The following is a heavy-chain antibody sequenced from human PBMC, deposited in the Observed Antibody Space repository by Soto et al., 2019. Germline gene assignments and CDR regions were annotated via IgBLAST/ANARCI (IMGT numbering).Heavy chain of an antibody. CDR1: GGTPSNSA. CDR2: IIPVFGLV. CDR3: AGGRIGVVGSRAYYGLDV. J-gene: IGHJ6*02. D-gene: IGHD6-19*01. Sequence: QVHLLLQSGAEVKKPGSSVKVSCKASGGTPSNSAISWVRQAPGQGLEWMGGIIPVFGLVKYAQNFQGRVTITADESTNTAYMELSSLRPEDTAVYYCAGGRIGVVGSRAYYGLDVWGQGTTVNVSS. V-gene: IGHV1-69*01.